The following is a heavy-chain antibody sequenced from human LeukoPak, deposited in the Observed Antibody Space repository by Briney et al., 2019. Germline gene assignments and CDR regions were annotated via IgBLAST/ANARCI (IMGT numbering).Heavy chain of an antibody. D-gene: IGHD2-2*01. J-gene: IGHJ4*02. CDR1: GFIFRDYY. CDR3: ARDPNALDY. Sequence: GGSLRLSCTASGFIFRDYYMSWIRQAPGKGLEWVSYISRSDTTIYYADSVQGRFTISRDNARNSLYLQMNSLRAEDTAVYYCARDPNALDYWGQGTLVTVSS. CDR2: ISRSDTTI. V-gene: IGHV3-11*04.